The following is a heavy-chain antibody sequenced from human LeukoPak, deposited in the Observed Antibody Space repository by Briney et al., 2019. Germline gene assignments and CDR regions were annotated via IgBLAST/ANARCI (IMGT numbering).Heavy chain of an antibody. CDR2: ISYDGSNK. CDR3: AREYYYDSSGGFDY. CDR1: GFTFSSYA. V-gene: IGHV3-30*04. Sequence: GGSLRLSCAASGFTFSSYAMHWVRQAPGKGLEWVAVISYDGSNKYYADSVKGRFTISRDSSKNTLYLQMNSLRAEDTAVYYCAREYYYDSSGGFDYWGQGTLVTVSS. D-gene: IGHD3-22*01. J-gene: IGHJ4*02.